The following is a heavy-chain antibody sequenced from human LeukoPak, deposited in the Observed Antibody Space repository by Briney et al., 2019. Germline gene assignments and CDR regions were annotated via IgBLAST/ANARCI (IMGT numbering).Heavy chain of an antibody. D-gene: IGHD5-12*01. J-gene: IGHJ5*01. CDR1: GFTVKIKY. CDR3: ASDVRSYSGYDS. V-gene: IGHV3-53*01. Sequence: TGGSLRLSCAASGFTVKIKYMNWVRQAPGKGLEWVSVIYSGGSTYYADSVKGRFTISRDSTKNTLYLQMNSLRAEDTAVYFCASDVRSYSGYDSWGQGTLVTVSS. CDR2: IYSGGST.